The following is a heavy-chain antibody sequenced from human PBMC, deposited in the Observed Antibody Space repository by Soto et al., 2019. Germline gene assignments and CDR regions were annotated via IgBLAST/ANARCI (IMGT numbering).Heavy chain of an antibody. CDR1: GYTFTGYY. CDR2: INPNSGGT. CDR3: ARAGRAVSNYDFWSGYYWYFDL. V-gene: IGHV1-2*02. D-gene: IGHD3-3*01. Sequence: ASVKVSCKASGYTFTGYYMHWVRQAPGQGLEWMGWINPNSGGTNYAQKFQGRVTMTRDTSISTAYMELSRLRSDDTAVYYCARAGRAVSNYDFWSGYYWYFDLWGRGTLVTVSS. J-gene: IGHJ2*01.